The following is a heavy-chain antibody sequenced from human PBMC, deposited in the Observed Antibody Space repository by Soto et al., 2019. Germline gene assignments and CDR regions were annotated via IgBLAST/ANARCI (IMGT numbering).Heavy chain of an antibody. CDR3: ATPGVGAVGGGFEY. CDR1: GLSFSTYA. CDR2: MSYDGSYK. J-gene: IGHJ4*02. Sequence: QVQLVESGGGVVQPGRSLRLSCAASGLSFSTYAMHWVRQAPGKGLEWVAVMSYDGSYKSHADSVKGRFTISRDNFKNTLSLQMGSESPEDEAVYFGATPGVGAVGGGFEYWGEGTLVTVSS. D-gene: IGHD1-26*01. V-gene: IGHV3-30*03.